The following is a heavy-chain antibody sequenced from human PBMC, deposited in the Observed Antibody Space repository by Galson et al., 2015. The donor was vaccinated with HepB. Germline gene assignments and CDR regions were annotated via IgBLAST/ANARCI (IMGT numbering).Heavy chain of an antibody. CDR3: ARQYTSSRRAAWGYSYFYGLDV. CDR2: ISYDGSKK. Sequence: SLRLSCAASGFNFENYDMHWVRQAPGQGLEWVATISYDGSKKYFADSVKDRFTISRDNSINTLYLQMNGLRAEDTAVHFCARQYTSSRRAAWGYSYFYGLDVWGQGTPVTVSS. V-gene: IGHV3-30*03. J-gene: IGHJ6*02. CDR1: GFNFENYD. D-gene: IGHD6-13*01.